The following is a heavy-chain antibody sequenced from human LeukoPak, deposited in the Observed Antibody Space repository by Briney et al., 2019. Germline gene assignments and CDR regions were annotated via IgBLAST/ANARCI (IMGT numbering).Heavy chain of an antibody. CDR2: IYYSGST. V-gene: IGHV4-59*01. D-gene: IGHD6-13*01. J-gene: IGHJ6*02. CDR3: ARGFCIAAAGAWYYGMDV. CDR1: GGSISSYY. Sequence: SETLSLTCTVSGGSISSYYWSWIRQPPGKGLEWIGYIYYSGSTNYNPSLKSRVTISVDTSKNQFSLKLSSVTAADTAVYYCARGFCIAAAGAWYYGMDVWGQGTTVTVSS.